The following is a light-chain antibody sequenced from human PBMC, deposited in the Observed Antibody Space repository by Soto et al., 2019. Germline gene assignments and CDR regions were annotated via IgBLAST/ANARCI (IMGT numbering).Light chain of an antibody. Sequence: DIQMTQSPSSLSASVGDRVTVTCRASQSITTFLNWYQQKPGKVPKLLIYAASSLKSGVPSRFSGSGSGTDFTLTISSLQPEDFATYYCQLSYSTPFTFGPGTKVDIK. J-gene: IGKJ3*01. CDR3: QLSYSTPFT. CDR1: QSITTF. V-gene: IGKV1-39*01. CDR2: AAS.